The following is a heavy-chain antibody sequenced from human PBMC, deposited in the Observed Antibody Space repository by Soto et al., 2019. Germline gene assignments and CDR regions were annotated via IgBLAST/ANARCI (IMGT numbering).Heavy chain of an antibody. V-gene: IGHV2-5*02. CDR2: IYWDDDK. J-gene: IGHJ4*02. D-gene: IGHD5-12*01. CDR1: GFSLSTSGVG. Sequence: QITLKESGPTLVKPTQTLTLTCTFSGFSLSTSGVGVGWIRQPPGKALEWLALIYWDDDKRYSPSLKSRLTITKDPSKNQVVLTMTNMDPVDTATYYSAHKGRGYSGYDLREMAEYYFDYWGQGTLVTVSS. CDR3: AHKGRGYSGYDLREMAEYYFDY.